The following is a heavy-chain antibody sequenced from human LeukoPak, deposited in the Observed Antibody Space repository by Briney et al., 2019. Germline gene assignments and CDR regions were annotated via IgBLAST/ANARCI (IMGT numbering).Heavy chain of an antibody. Sequence: GGSLRLSCAASGFTFSSYGMHWVRQAPGKELEWVAVIWYDGSNKYYADSVKGRFTISRDNSKNTLYLQMNSLRAEDTAVYYCARDPYFDSSGYPYYFDYWGQGTLVTVSS. D-gene: IGHD3-22*01. CDR3: ARDPYFDSSGYPYYFDY. J-gene: IGHJ4*02. CDR1: GFTFSSYG. CDR2: IWYDGSNK. V-gene: IGHV3-33*01.